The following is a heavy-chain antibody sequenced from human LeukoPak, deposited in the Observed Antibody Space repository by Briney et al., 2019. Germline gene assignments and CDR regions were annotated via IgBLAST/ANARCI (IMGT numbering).Heavy chain of an antibody. V-gene: IGHV4-39*07. J-gene: IGHJ6*03. Sequence: SETLSLTCTVSGGSISSSSYYWGWIRQPPGKGLEWIGSIYYSGSTYYNPSLKSRVTISVDTSKNQFSLKLSSVTAADTAVYYCARALYYDFWSGYYTGYYYYYMDVWGKGTTVTVSS. CDR2: IYYSGST. CDR3: ARALYYDFWSGYYTGYYYYYMDV. D-gene: IGHD3-3*01. CDR1: GGSISSSSYY.